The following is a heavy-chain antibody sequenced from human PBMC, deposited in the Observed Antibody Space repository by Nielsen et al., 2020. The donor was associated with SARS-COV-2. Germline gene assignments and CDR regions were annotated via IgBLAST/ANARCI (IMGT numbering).Heavy chain of an antibody. V-gene: IGHV4-30-2*01. J-gene: IGHJ5*02. D-gene: IGHD3-10*01. CDR3: ARGATMVRGVIDRNWFDP. Sequence: WIRQPPGKGLEWIGYIYHSGSTYYNPSLKSRVTISVDRSKNQFSLKLSSVTAADTAVYYCARGATMVRGVIDRNWFDPWGQGTLVTVSS. CDR2: IYHSGST.